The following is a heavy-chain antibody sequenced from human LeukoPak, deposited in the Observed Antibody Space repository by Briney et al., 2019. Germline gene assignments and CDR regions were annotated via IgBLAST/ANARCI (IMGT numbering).Heavy chain of an antibody. Sequence: ASVKVSCKASGYTFTSYYMHWVRQAPGQGLEWMGIINPSGGSTSYAQKFQGRVTMTRDTSTSTVYMELSSLRAEDTAVYYCARSHPTYLGYCSSTSCPLDYWGQGTLVTVSS. CDR1: GYTFTSYY. J-gene: IGHJ4*02. CDR2: INPSGGST. V-gene: IGHV1-46*01. D-gene: IGHD2-2*01. CDR3: ARSHPTYLGYCSSTSCPLDY.